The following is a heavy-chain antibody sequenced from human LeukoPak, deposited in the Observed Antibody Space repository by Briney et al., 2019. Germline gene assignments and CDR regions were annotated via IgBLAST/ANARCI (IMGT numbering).Heavy chain of an antibody. CDR1: GLTLSRYW. J-gene: IGHJ4*02. D-gene: IGHD6-6*01. CDR2: ITSDGSST. CDR3: ARGRVRPDY. V-gene: IGHV3-74*01. Sequence: GGSLRLSCAASGLTLSRYWMHWVRQAPGKCLVWVSRITSDGSSTSYADSVKGRFTFSRENAKNTLYLQMNSLRAEDTAVYYCARGRVRPDYWGQGTLVTVSS.